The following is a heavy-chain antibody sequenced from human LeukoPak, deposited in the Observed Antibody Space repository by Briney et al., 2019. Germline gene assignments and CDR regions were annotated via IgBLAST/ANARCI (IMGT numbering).Heavy chain of an antibody. CDR2: ISTTSSYI. J-gene: IGHJ4*02. V-gene: IGHV3-21*01. D-gene: IGHD1-14*01. Sequence: GGSLRLSCAASGFTFSSYSMNWVRQAPGKGLEWVSSISTTSSYIYYADSVKGRFTISRDNAKNSLYLQMNSLRAEDTAVYYCARVYRRYFDYWGQGTLVTVSS. CDR1: GFTFSSYS. CDR3: ARVYRRYFDY.